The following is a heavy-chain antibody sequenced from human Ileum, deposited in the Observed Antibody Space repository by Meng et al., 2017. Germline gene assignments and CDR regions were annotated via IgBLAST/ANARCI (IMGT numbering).Heavy chain of an antibody. J-gene: IGHJ4*02. CDR3: AKYLSRTNWGWGFDY. CDR2: ISGSGDTT. D-gene: IGHD7-27*01. CDR1: GFAFSIYP. Sequence: GGSLRLSCAASGFAFSIYPMGWARQAPGKGPEWVSSISGSGDTTYYADSVKGRFIISRDNSKNTLYLQMTSLRAEDTAVYYCAKYLSRTNWGWGFDYWGQGTLVTSPQ. V-gene: IGHV3-23*01.